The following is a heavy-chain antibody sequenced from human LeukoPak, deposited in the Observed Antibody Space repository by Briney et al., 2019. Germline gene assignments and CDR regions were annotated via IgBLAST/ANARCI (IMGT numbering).Heavy chain of an antibody. CDR2: MSAYNGNT. CDR3: ARDDLWFGEFPLDY. CDR1: GYTFTNYT. V-gene: IGHV1-18*01. J-gene: IGHJ4*02. Sequence: ASVKVSCKASGYTFTNYTISWVRQAPGQGLEWMGWMSAYNGNTNYAQRLQGRVTMTTDTSTSTAYMELRSLRSDDTAVYYCARDDLWFGEFPLDYWGQGTLVTVSS. D-gene: IGHD3-10*01.